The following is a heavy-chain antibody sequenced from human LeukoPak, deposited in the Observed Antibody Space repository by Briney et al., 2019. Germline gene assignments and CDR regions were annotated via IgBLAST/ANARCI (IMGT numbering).Heavy chain of an antibody. V-gene: IGHV1-18*01. CDR3: ASSVARGNSYGFYGMDV. CDR1: GYTFTSYG. Sequence: ASVKVSCKASGYTFTSYGISWVRQAPGQGLEWMGWISAYNGNTNYAQKLQGRVTMTTDTSTSTAYMELRSLRSDDTAVYYCASSVARGNSYGFYGMDVWGQGTTVVVSS. CDR2: ISAYNGNT. J-gene: IGHJ6*02. D-gene: IGHD5-18*01.